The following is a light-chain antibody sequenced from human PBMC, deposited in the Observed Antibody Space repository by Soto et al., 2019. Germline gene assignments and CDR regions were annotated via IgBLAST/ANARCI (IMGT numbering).Light chain of an antibody. CDR3: QQDDNLQLP. V-gene: IGKV1-33*01. Sequence: DIQMTQSPSSLSASVGDRVTINCQASQDISNYLNWYQQKPGKADKLLIYDESNLETGVPSRCSGSGSRTDFIFIISSQQPEDIATYYCQQDDNLQLPFGQGTRVEIK. CDR1: QDISNY. CDR2: DES. J-gene: IGKJ5*01.